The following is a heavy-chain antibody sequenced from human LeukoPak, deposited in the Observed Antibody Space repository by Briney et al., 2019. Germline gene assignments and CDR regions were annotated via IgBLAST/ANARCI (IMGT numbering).Heavy chain of an antibody. J-gene: IGHJ4*02. D-gene: IGHD5-18*01. CDR3: ARAHTDLISGIDY. CDR2: IYHSGST. CDR1: GGSIRSNY. V-gene: IGHV4-59*01. Sequence: SETLSLTCTVSGGSIRSNYWSWIRQPPGKGLEWIGYIYHSGSTNYNPSLNSRVTISVDTSKNQFSLKLNSVTAADTAVYYCARAHTDLISGIDYWGQGTLVTVSS.